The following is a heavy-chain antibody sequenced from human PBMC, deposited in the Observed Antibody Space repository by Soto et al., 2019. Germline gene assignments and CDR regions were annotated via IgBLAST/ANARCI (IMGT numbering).Heavy chain of an antibody. CDR1: GGSISSYY. Sequence: PSETLSLTCTVSGGSISSYYWSGSRQRPGKGLGWIVYIYYSGITNYNPSLKSRVTISVDTSKNQFSMKLSSVTAADTAVYYCARAHVEMATITDNWFDPWGQGTLVTVSS. D-gene: IGHD5-12*01. CDR2: IYYSGIT. CDR3: ARAHVEMATITDNWFDP. V-gene: IGHV4-59*01. J-gene: IGHJ5*02.